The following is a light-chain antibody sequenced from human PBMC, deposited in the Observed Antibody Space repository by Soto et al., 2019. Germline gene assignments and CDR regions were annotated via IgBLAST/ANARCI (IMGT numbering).Light chain of an antibody. CDR3: QHYNTRSIA. V-gene: IGKV1-5*01. Sequence: DIQMIQSPATLSASVGDRITITCRASENIFKYVAWYQQTSGSAPNLLIYAASDLESGVPSRFSGSGSGTEFSLTIDNLPPNDAATYHCQHYNTRSIAFGGGTKVDVK. CDR1: ENIFKY. J-gene: IGKJ4*01. CDR2: AAS.